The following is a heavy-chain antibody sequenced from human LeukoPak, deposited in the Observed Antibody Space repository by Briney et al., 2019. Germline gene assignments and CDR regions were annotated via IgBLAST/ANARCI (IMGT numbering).Heavy chain of an antibody. Sequence: ASVKVSCKASGYTFTGYYMHWVRQAPGQRLEWMGWINAGNGNTKYSQKFQGRVTITRDTSASTAYMELSSLRSEDTAVYYCARYGDYVSFDYWGQGTLVTVSS. CDR3: ARYGDYVSFDY. V-gene: IGHV1-3*01. J-gene: IGHJ4*02. CDR1: GYTFTGYY. D-gene: IGHD4-17*01. CDR2: INAGNGNT.